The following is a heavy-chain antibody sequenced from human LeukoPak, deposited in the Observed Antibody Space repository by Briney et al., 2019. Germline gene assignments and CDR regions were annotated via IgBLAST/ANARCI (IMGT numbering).Heavy chain of an antibody. Sequence: SCKASGYTFTGYYMHWVRQAPGTGLVWVSRINGDGSSTSYADFVKGRFTISRDNAKNTLYLQMNSLRAEETAIYYCARDKGYSIDQWGQGTLVTVSS. CDR1: GYTFTGYY. D-gene: IGHD5-18*01. CDR3: ARDKGYSIDQ. CDR2: INGDGSST. J-gene: IGHJ5*02. V-gene: IGHV3-74*01.